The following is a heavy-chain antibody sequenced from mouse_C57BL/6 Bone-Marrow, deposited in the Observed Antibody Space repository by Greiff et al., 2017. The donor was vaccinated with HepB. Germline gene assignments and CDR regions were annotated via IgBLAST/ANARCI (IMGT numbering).Heavy chain of an antibody. CDR3: ARIYDYDAYAMDY. D-gene: IGHD2-4*01. CDR2: IYPGSGNT. J-gene: IGHJ4*01. Sequence: VQLQQSGPELVKPGASVKISCKASGYSFTSYYIHWVKQRPGQGLEWIGWIYPGSGNTKYNEKFKGKATLTADTSSSTAYMQLSSLTSEDSAVYYCARIYDYDAYAMDYWGQGTSVTVSS. V-gene: IGHV1-66*01. CDR1: GYSFTSYY.